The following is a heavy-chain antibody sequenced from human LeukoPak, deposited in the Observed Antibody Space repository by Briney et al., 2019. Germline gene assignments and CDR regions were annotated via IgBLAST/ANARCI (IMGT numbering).Heavy chain of an antibody. D-gene: IGHD3-10*01. V-gene: IGHV3-48*03. CDR2: ISSSGSTI. CDR3: ASGEGFGEPY. Sequence: GGSLRLSCAASGFTFSSYEMNWVRQAPGKGLEWVSYISSSGSTIYYADSVKGRFTISRDSAKNSLYPQMNSLRAEDTAVYYCASGEGFGEPYWGQGTLVTVSS. CDR1: GFTFSSYE. J-gene: IGHJ4*02.